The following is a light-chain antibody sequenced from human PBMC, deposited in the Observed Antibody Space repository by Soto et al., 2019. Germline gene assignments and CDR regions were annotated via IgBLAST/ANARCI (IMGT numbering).Light chain of an antibody. CDR3: SSYADSSTVV. CDR2: NVD. V-gene: IGLV2-14*03. J-gene: IGLJ2*01. Sequence: QSALTQVASVSASPGQSITISCTGTSSDVGGHNYVSWYQQHPGKAPKLMIYNVDHRPSGVSNRFSGSKSGNTASLTISGLQADDEAYYYCSSYADSSTVVFGGGTKLTVL. CDR1: SSDVGGHNY.